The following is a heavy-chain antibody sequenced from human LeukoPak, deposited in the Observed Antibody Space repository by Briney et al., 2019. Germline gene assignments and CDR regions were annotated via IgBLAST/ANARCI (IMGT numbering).Heavy chain of an antibody. D-gene: IGHD1-26*01. Sequence: GGSLRLSCAASGFTFSSYGMSWVRQAPGKGLEWVSAISGSGGSTYYADSVKGRFTISRDNSENTLYLQMNSLRAEDTAVYYCAREEALGSGSFDYWGQGTLVTVSS. CDR1: GFTFSSYG. V-gene: IGHV3-23*01. CDR2: ISGSGGST. J-gene: IGHJ4*02. CDR3: AREEALGSGSFDY.